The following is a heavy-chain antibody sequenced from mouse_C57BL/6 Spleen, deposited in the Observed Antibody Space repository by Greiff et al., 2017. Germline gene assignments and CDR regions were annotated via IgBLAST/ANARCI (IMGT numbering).Heavy chain of an antibody. D-gene: IGHD3-2*01. CDR2: IYPGNSDT. V-gene: IGHV1-5*01. J-gene: IGHJ4*01. CDR3: TSPDSSYYAMDY. CDR1: GYTFTSYW. Sequence: EVQLQQSGTVLARPGASVKMSCKTSGYTFTSYWMHWVKQRPGQGLEWIGAIYPGNSDTSYNQKFKGKAKLTAVTSASTAYMELSSLTNEDSAVYYCTSPDSSYYAMDYWGQGTSVTVSS.